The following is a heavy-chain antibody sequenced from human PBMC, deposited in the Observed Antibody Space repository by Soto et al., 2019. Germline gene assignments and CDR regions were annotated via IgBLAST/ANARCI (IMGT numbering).Heavy chain of an antibody. V-gene: IGHV3-30*18. CDR1: GFTFSSYG. D-gene: IGHD1-26*01. J-gene: IGHJ3*02. CDR2: ISYDGSNK. Sequence: GGSLRLSCAASGFTFSSYGMHWVRQAPGKGLEWVAVISYDGSNKYYADSVKGRFTISRDNSKNTLYLQMNSLRAEDAAVEYCAKGAHSRSDYVVGAFDIWGQGTMVTVSS. CDR3: AKGAHSRSDYVVGAFDI.